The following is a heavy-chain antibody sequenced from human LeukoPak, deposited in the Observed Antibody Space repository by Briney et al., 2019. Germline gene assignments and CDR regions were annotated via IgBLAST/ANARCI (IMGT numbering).Heavy chain of an antibody. D-gene: IGHD6-19*01. Sequence: SETLSLTCTVSGGSISSYYWSWIRQPPGKGLEWIGYIYYSGSTNYNPSLKSRVTISVDTSKNQFSLKLSSVTAADTAVYYWARYRSGWYAWFDPWGQGTLVTVSS. V-gene: IGHV4-59*01. CDR2: IYYSGST. J-gene: IGHJ5*02. CDR3: ARYRSGWYAWFDP. CDR1: GGSISSYY.